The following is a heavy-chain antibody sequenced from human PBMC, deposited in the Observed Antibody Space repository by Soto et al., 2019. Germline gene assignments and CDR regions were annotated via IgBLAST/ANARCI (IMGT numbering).Heavy chain of an antibody. J-gene: IGHJ4*02. D-gene: IGHD3-22*01. Sequence: ASVKVSCKASGYTFTSYGISWVRQAPGQGLEGMGWISACNGNTNYAQKLQGRVTMTTDTSTSTADMELRSLRSDDTAVYYCARVDDSSGTGDFDYWGQGTLVTVSS. V-gene: IGHV1-18*01. CDR2: ISACNGNT. CDR3: ARVDDSSGTGDFDY. CDR1: GYTFTSYG.